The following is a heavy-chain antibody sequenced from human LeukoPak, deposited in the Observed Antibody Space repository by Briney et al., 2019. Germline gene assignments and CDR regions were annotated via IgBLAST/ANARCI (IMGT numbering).Heavy chain of an antibody. V-gene: IGHV1-8*01. CDR1: GYTFTSYD. D-gene: IGHD6-13*01. Sequence: ASVKVSCKASGYTFTSYDINWVRQATGQGLERMGWMNPNSGNTGYAQKFQGRVTMTRNTSISTAYMELSSLRSEDTAVYYCATVDSGIAAAGTNYYYYYYGMDVWGQGTTVTVSS. J-gene: IGHJ6*02. CDR2: MNPNSGNT. CDR3: ATVDSGIAAAGTNYYYYYYGMDV.